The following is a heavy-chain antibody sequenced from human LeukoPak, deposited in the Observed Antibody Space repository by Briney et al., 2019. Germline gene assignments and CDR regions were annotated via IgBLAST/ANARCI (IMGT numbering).Heavy chain of an antibody. Sequence: KPSETLSLTCTVSGCSISIYYLNWIRQSPGKGLEWIGYIYYSGSTYYNPSLTSRVTISVDTSKNQFSLRLTSVTAADTAVYYCTKHGSIAVAGYFDYWGQGTLVTVSS. CDR1: GCSISIYY. CDR3: TKHGSIAVAGYFDY. CDR2: IYYSGST. J-gene: IGHJ4*02. V-gene: IGHV4-59*08. D-gene: IGHD6-19*01.